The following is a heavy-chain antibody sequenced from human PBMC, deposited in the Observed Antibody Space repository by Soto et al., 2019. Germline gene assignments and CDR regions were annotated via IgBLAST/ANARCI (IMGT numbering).Heavy chain of an antibody. D-gene: IGHD2-15*01. V-gene: IGHV4-39*01. CDR3: ARARGARYFDY. Sequence: PSETLSLTCTVSGGSISSSTYYWGWMRQPPGKGLEWIASFFIGGNTYYNPSLKSRVTISVDTSKNQFSLKLSSVTAADTAVYYCARARGARYFDYWGQGTLVTVSS. CDR2: FFIGGNT. J-gene: IGHJ4*02. CDR1: GGSISSSTYY.